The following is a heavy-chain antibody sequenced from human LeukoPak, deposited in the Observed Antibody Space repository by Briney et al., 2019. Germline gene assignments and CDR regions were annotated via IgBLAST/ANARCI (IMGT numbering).Heavy chain of an antibody. Sequence: GGSLRLSCAASGFTFSSYAMSWVRQAPGKGLEWVSAIGGSGGSTYYADSVKGRFTISRDNSKNTLYLQMNSLRAEDTAVYCCAKPTKVAGTDYWGQGTLVTVSS. CDR3: AKPTKVAGTDY. D-gene: IGHD2-15*01. CDR2: IGGSGGST. CDR1: GFTFSSYA. V-gene: IGHV3-23*01. J-gene: IGHJ4*02.